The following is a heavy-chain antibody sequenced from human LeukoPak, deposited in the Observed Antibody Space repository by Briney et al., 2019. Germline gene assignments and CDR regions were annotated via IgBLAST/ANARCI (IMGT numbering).Heavy chain of an antibody. CDR3: ARGEQLWLPRYYYYMDV. J-gene: IGHJ6*03. CDR2: ISSSSSYI. V-gene: IGHV3-21*01. CDR1: GFTFSSYS. D-gene: IGHD5-18*01. Sequence: GGSLRLSCAASGFTFSSYSMNWVRQAPGKGLEWVSSISSSSSYIYYADSVKGRFTISRDNAKNSLYLQMNSLRAEDTAVYYCARGEQLWLPRYYYYMDVWGKGTTVTVSS.